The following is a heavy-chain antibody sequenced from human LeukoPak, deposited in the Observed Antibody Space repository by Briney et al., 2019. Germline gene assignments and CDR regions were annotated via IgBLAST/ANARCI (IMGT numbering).Heavy chain of an antibody. J-gene: IGHJ4*02. CDR3: ARDVYCSGGSCYHTPFDY. D-gene: IGHD2-15*01. Sequence: ASVKVSCKASGYTFTSNGISWVRQAPGQGLEWMGWISAYNGNTNYAQKLQGRVTMTTDTSTSTAYMELRSLRSDDTAVYYCARDVYCSGGSCYHTPFDYWGQGTLVTVSS. V-gene: IGHV1-18*01. CDR1: GYTFTSNG. CDR2: ISAYNGNT.